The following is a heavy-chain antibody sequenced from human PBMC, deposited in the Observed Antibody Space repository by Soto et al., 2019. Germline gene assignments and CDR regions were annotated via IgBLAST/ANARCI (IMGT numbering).Heavy chain of an antibody. CDR2: INSDGSST. CDR3: ARGAPMVRGVIIGSLGY. CDR1: GFTFSSYW. J-gene: IGHJ4*02. V-gene: IGHV3-74*01. D-gene: IGHD3-10*01. Sequence: GGSLRLSCAASGFTFSSYWMHWVRQAPGKGLVWVSRINSDGSSTSYADSVKGRFTISRDNAKNTLYLQMNSLRAEDTAVYYCARGAPMVRGVIIGSLGYWGQGTLVTVS.